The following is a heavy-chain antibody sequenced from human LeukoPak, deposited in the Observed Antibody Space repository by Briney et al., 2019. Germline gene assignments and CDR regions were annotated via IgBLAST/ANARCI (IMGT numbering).Heavy chain of an antibody. V-gene: IGHV4-59*01. CDR1: GGSISSYY. J-gene: IGHJ4*02. CDR3: ASHGTCSGGSCYYYFDY. Sequence: SETLSLTCTVSGGSISSYYWSWIRQPPGKGLEWIGYIYYSGSTNYNPSLKSRVTISVDTSKNQFSLKLSSVSAADTAVYYCASHGTCSGGSCYYYFDYWGQGTLVTVSS. CDR2: IYYSGST. D-gene: IGHD2-15*01.